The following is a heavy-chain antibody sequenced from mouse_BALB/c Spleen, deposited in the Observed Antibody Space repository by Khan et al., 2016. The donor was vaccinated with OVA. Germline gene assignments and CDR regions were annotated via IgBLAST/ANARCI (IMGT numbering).Heavy chain of an antibody. J-gene: IGHJ4*01. V-gene: IGHV1S56*01. CDR2: IYPGNINT. Sequence: QVQLQQSGPELVKPGASVRISCKASGYTFTTYYIHWVRQRPGQGLEWIGWIYPGNINTKYNERFKGKATLTADKSSSTAYIHLSSLTSEDSSVDFGVRDDYFVGDAMDYWGQGTSVTVSS. D-gene: IGHD2-4*01. CDR1: GYTFTTYY. CDR3: VRDDYFVGDAMDY.